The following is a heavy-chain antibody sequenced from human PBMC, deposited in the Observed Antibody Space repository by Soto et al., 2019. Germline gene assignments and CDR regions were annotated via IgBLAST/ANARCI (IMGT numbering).Heavy chain of an antibody. CDR3: VRVVAIPGYPDN. V-gene: IGHV1-69*01. J-gene: IGHJ4*02. CDR1: GDTLSSYA. CDR2: IVPIIDKS. Sequence: QVQLVQSGDEVRQPASSVKVSCKTSGDTLSSYAISWVRQAPGQGLEWMGAIVPIIDKSTYAQKFQGRVTITADESTSTVYMELSTPRSDDTAVYYCVRVVAIPGYPDNWGQGTLVTVSS. D-gene: IGHD5-12*01.